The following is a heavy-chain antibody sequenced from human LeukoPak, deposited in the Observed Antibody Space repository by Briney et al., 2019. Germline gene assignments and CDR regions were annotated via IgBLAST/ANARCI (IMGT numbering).Heavy chain of an antibody. V-gene: IGHV4-4*07. CDR3: AREQSNCTNGVCYTY. CDR2: IYTSGST. CDR1: GGSISSYF. Sequence: PSETLSLTCTVSGGSISSYFWSWIQQPAGKGLEWIGRIYTSGSTNYNPSLKSRVTMSVDTSKNQFSLKLSSVTAADTAVYYCAREQSNCTNGVCYTYWGQGTLVTVSS. D-gene: IGHD2-8*01. J-gene: IGHJ4*02.